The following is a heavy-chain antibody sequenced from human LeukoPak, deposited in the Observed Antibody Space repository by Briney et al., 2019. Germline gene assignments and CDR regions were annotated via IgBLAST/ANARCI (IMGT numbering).Heavy chain of an antibody. CDR3: TTDGSTTLSNTFDY. V-gene: IGHV3-15*01. D-gene: IGHD1-26*01. Sequence: MAGGSLRPSCAASGFTFSDAWMNWVRLAPGKGLEWVGRIKSRNRGETVDYAAPVKGRFTISRDDSKTTVYLQMNSLKTEDTAIYYCTTDGSTTLSNTFDYWGQGTLVTVSS. J-gene: IGHJ4*02. CDR2: IKSRNRGETV. CDR1: GFTFSDAW.